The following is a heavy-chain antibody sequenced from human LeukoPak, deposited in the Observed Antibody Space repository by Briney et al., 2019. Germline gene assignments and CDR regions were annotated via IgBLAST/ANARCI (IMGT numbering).Heavy chain of an antibody. CDR3: AGEGHYCSSTSCYTDY. V-gene: IGHV3-21*01. CDR1: GFTFSSYN. CDR2: ISSSSSYI. J-gene: IGHJ4*02. D-gene: IGHD2-2*01. Sequence: GGSLRLSCAASGFTFSSYNMNWVRQAPGKGLEWVSSISSSSSYIYYADSVKGRFTISRDNAKNSLYLQMNSLRAEDTAVYYCAGEGHYCSSTSCYTDYWGQGTLVTVSS.